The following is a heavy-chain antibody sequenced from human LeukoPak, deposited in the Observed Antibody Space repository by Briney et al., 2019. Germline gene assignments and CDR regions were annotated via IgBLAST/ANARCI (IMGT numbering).Heavy chain of an antibody. J-gene: IGHJ2*01. CDR1: GYTFTSYA. CDR3: ARPIGYSSGGFDL. V-gene: IGHV1-3*01. D-gene: IGHD6-19*01. CDR2: INAGNGNT. Sequence: ASVKVSCKASGYTFTSYAMHWVRQAPGQTLEWMGWINAGNGNTKYSQNFQGRVTFTRDTSASTAYMELSSLRSEDTAVYYCARPIGYSSGGFDLWSRGTLVTVSS.